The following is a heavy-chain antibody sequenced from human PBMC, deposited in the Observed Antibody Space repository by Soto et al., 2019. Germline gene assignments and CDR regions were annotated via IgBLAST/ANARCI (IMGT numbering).Heavy chain of an antibody. V-gene: IGHV1-2*04. CDR1: GYTFTGYY. D-gene: IGHD6-6*01. CDR3: ASDVAARPPTVWFDS. Sequence: GASVKVSCKASGYTFTGYYMHWVRQAPGQGLEWMGWINPNSGGTNYAQKFQGWVTMTRDTSISTAYMELSRLRSDDTAVYYCASDVAARPPTVWFDSWGQGTLVTVSS. J-gene: IGHJ5*01. CDR2: INPNSGGT.